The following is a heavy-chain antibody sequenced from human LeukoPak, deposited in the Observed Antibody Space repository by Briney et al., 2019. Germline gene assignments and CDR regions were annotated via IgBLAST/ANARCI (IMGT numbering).Heavy chain of an antibody. CDR3: ARGLIGDYGGNLLFDY. Sequence: PSETLSLTCAVYGGSFSGYYWSWIRQPPGKGLEWIGEINHSGSTNYNPSLKSRVTIPVDTSKNQFSLKLSSVTAADTAVHYCARGLIGDYGGNLLFDYWGQGTLVTVSS. V-gene: IGHV4-34*01. CDR2: INHSGST. D-gene: IGHD4-23*01. J-gene: IGHJ4*02. CDR1: GGSFSGYY.